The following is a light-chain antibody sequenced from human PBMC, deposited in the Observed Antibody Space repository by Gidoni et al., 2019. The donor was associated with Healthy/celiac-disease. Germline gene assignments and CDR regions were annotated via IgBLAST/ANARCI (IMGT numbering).Light chain of an antibody. CDR1: QRVLYSSNNKYY. CDR3: QQYYSTPT. V-gene: IGKV4-1*01. J-gene: IGKJ5*01. CDR2: WAC. Sequence: DIVMTQSPDSLAVSMGERATINCKASQRVLYSSNNKYYLAWYQQKPGQPPKLLIYWACTRESGVPDRFGGSGSGTDFTLTISSLQAEDVEVYYCQQYYSTPTFGQGTRLEIK.